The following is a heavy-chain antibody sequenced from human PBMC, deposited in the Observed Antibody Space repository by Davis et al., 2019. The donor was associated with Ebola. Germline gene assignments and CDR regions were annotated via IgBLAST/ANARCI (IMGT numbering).Heavy chain of an antibody. V-gene: IGHV4-59*12. Sequence: SETLSLTCTVSGGSISSYYWSWIRQPPGKGLEWMGYIYYSGITNYNPSLKSRVTISVDTSRNQFSLKMRSVTAADTAVYYCARNSITKFNWLDPWGQGALVTVSS. CDR3: ARNSITKFNWLDP. J-gene: IGHJ5*02. CDR1: GGSISSYY. D-gene: IGHD1-14*01. CDR2: IYYSGIT.